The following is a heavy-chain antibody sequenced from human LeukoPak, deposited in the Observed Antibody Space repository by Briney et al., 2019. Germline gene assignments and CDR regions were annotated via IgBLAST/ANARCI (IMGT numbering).Heavy chain of an antibody. CDR3: ARLSTVARREYYFDY. CDR1: GGSIRTGGYS. V-gene: IGHV4-61*05. Sequence: SETLSLTCAVPGGSIRTGGYSWGWIRQPPGKSLEWIGYIYYSGSTNYNPSLKSRVTMSVDTSKNQFSLKLSSVTAADTAVYYCARLSTVARREYYFDYWGQGTLVSVSS. D-gene: IGHD4-23*01. J-gene: IGHJ4*02. CDR2: IYYSGST.